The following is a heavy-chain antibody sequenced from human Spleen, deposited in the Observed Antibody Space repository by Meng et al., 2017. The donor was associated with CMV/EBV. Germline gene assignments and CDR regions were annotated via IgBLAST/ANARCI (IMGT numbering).Heavy chain of an antibody. CDR2: INHSGST. D-gene: IGHD6-19*01. Sequence: SETLSLTCAVYGGSFSGYYWSWIRQPPGKGLEWIGEINHSGSTNYNPSLKSRVTISVDTSENQFSLRLSSVTAADTAVYYCAKRQWLVRGVDYYYGMDVWGQGTTVTVSS. V-gene: IGHV4-34*01. CDR3: AKRQWLVRGVDYYYGMDV. J-gene: IGHJ6*02. CDR1: GGSFSGYY.